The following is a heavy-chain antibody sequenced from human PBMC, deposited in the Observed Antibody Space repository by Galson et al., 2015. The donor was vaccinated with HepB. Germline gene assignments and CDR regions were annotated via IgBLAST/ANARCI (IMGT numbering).Heavy chain of an antibody. Sequence: SVKVSCKASGYTFTSYYMHWVRQSPGQGLEWMGIINPSGGSTSYAQKFQGRVTMTRDTSTSTVYMELSSLRSEDTSVYYCARALHRGRRSPYGMGVWGQGTTVTVSS. CDR3: ARALHRGRRSPYGMGV. J-gene: IGHJ6*02. CDR1: GYTFTSYY. CDR2: INPSGGST. V-gene: IGHV1-46*01.